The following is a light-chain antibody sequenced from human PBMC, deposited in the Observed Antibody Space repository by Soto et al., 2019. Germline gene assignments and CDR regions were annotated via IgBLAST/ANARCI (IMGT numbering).Light chain of an antibody. J-gene: IGKJ1*01. CDR2: AAS. CDR1: QSISNH. CDR3: QQSYSSRPT. Sequence: DIQMSQSPSSLSASVEDRVIITCRPSQSISNHLNWYQQKPAKAPKLLILAASSLQSGVPSRFSGRRSGPDFTLTISSLQPQDFATYYCQQSYSSRPTLGPGPKVHIK. V-gene: IGKV1-39*01.